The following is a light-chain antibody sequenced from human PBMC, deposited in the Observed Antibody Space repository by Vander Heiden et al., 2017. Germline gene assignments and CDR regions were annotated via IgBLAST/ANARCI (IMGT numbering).Light chain of an antibody. V-gene: IGKV4-1*01. CDR1: QSVLYSSNNKNF. Sequence: DIVMTKSPDSLDVSMGERATINCKSSQSVLYSSNNKNFLTWYQQKPGQPPKKVISWASTRESGVPDRFSGSGSGTDFTLTISSLQAEDVAVYYCQQYYTSPWTFGQGTKVEIK. CDR2: WAS. CDR3: QQYYTSPWT. J-gene: IGKJ1*01.